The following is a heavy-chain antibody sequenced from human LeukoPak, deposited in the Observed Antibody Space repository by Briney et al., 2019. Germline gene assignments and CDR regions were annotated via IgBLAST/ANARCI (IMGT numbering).Heavy chain of an antibody. J-gene: IGHJ3*02. Sequence: GGSLRLSCAASGFTFSSYAMSWVRQAPGKGLEWVGRIKSKTDGGTTDYAAPVKGRFTISRDDSKNTLYLQMNSLKTEDTAVYYCTTSSYYDSSGHAFDIWGQGTMVTVSS. CDR1: GFTFSSYA. V-gene: IGHV3-15*01. D-gene: IGHD3-22*01. CDR3: TTSSYYDSSGHAFDI. CDR2: IKSKTDGGTT.